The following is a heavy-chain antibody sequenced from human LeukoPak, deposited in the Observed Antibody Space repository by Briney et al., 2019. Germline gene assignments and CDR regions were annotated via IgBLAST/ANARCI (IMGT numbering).Heavy chain of an antibody. Sequence: PGGSLRLSCAASGFTFSSYAMSWVRQAAGKGLEWVSIISSSGGSTYYADSVKGRFTISRDYSKNTLYLQMSSLRAEDTAVYYCAKDLYTYGTTPLDYWGQGILVTVSS. V-gene: IGHV3-23*01. CDR1: GFTFSSYA. J-gene: IGHJ4*02. CDR3: AKDLYTYGTTPLDY. D-gene: IGHD5-18*01. CDR2: ISSSGGST.